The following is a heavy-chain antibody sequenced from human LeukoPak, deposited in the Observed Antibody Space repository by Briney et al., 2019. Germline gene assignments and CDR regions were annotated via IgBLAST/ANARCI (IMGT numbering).Heavy chain of an antibody. V-gene: IGHV4-59*08. J-gene: IGHJ3*02. D-gene: IGHD6-13*01. Sequence: KSSETLSLTCTVSGGSISSYYWSWIRQPPGKGLEWIGYIYYSGSTNYNPSLKSRVTISVDTSKNQFSLKLSSVTAADTAVYYCASHTPNSSRLDRAFDIWGQGTMVTVSS. CDR2: IYYSGST. CDR1: GGSISSYY. CDR3: ASHTPNSSRLDRAFDI.